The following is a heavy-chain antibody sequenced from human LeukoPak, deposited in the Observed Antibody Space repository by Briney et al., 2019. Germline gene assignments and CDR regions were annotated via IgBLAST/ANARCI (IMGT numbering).Heavy chain of an antibody. V-gene: IGHV1-2*02. Sequence: ASVKVSCKASGYTFTGYYMHWVRQAPGQGLEWMGWINPNSGGTNYAQKFQGRVTMTRDTSISTVYMELSRLRSDDTAVYYCARDSGPLRYFDCWGQGTLVTVSS. CDR3: ARDSGPLRYFDC. CDR1: GYTFTGYY. CDR2: INPNSGGT. J-gene: IGHJ4*02. D-gene: IGHD3-9*01.